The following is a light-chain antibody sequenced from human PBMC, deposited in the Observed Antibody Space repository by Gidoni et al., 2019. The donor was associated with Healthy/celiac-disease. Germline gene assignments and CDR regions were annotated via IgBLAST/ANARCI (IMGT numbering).Light chain of an antibody. CDR1: QSISSY. CDR3: QQSYSTPDS. J-gene: IGKJ2*03. Sequence: DIQMTQSPPSLSASVGDRVTITCRASQSISSYLNWYQQKPGKAPKLLIYAASSLKSGVPSRFSGSGSGTDFTLTIISLQPEDFATYYCQQSYSTPDSFGQGTKLEIK. V-gene: IGKV1-39*01. CDR2: AAS.